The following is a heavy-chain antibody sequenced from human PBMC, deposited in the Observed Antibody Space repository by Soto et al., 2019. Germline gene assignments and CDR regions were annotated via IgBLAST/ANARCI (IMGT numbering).Heavy chain of an antibody. D-gene: IGHD6-6*01. J-gene: IGHJ6*02. V-gene: IGHV4-34*01. CDR3: ASGKTRTARPSLRYPYYGRDV. CDR2: INHSGTT. CDR1: GGSFSGYY. Sequence: PSETLSLTCTIYGGSFSGYYWTWIRQPPGKGLEWIGEINHSGTTNYSPSLKRRVSISVDMSKDKFSLNLSSVPAADTAVYYCASGKTRTARPSLRYPYYGRDVWGQGTTVT.